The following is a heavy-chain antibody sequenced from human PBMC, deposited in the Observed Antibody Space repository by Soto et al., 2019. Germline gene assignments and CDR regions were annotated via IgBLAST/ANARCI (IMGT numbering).Heavy chain of an antibody. CDR3: AREITIFGVVSPNYYMDV. CDR2: IYYSGST. CDR1: GGSISSCCYY. D-gene: IGHD3-3*01. J-gene: IGHJ6*03. V-gene: IGHV4-31*03. Sequence: TLSLTCTVSGGSISSCCYYWSWIRQHPGKGLEWIGYIYYSGSTYYNPSLKSRVTISVDTSKNQFSLKLSSVTAADTAVYYCAREITIFGVVSPNYYMDVWGKGTTVTVSS.